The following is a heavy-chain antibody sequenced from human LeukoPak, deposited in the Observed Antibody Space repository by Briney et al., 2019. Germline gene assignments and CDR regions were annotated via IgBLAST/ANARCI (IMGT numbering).Heavy chain of an antibody. Sequence: SETLSLTCTVSGASISSDTYFWSWIRQPAGKGLEWIGRISSTGRTDYNPSLTSRATISVDMSKNQLSMKLSSVTAADTAVYYCAKGAGPPWFDPWGQGILVTVSS. D-gene: IGHD6-19*01. V-gene: IGHV4-61*02. CDR2: ISSTGRT. CDR1: GASISSDTYF. J-gene: IGHJ5*02. CDR3: AKGAGPPWFDP.